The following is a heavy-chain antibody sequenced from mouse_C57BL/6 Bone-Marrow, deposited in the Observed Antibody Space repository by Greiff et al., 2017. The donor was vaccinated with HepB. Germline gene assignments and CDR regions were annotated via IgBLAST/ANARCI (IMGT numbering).Heavy chain of an antibody. Sequence: VKLQESGAELVKPGASVKLSCKASGYTFTSYWMHWVKQRPGQGLEWIGMIHPNSGSTNYNEKFKSKATLTVDKSSSTAYMQLSSLTSEDSAVYYCARGPFITTVVALDYWGQGTTLTVSS. CDR1: GYTFTSYW. CDR2: IHPNSGST. CDR3: ARGPFITTVVALDY. D-gene: IGHD1-1*01. V-gene: IGHV1-64*01. J-gene: IGHJ2*01.